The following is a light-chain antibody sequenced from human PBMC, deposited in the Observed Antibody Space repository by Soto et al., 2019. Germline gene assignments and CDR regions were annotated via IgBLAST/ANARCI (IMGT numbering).Light chain of an antibody. CDR2: DAS. CDR3: QQRSNWPRT. V-gene: IGKV3-11*01. CDR1: QSVSSY. J-gene: IGKJ1*01. Sequence: EIVLTQSPATLSLSPGESATLSCRASQSVSSYLAWYQQKPGQAPRLLIYDASNRATGVPARFSGSWSGTDFTLTISSLAPEDFAIYYCQQRSNWPRTFGQGTKVDIK.